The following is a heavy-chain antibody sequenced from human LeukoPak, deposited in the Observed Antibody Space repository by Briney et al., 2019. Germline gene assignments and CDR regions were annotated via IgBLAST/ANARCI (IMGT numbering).Heavy chain of an antibody. V-gene: IGHV1-69*04. Sequence: ASVKVSCKASGGTFSSYAISWVRQAPGQGLEWMGRIIPILGIANYAQKFQGRVTITADKSTSTAYMELSSLRSEDTAVYYCARSYSLLVTPQLAAAGTDGYWGQGTLVTVSS. CDR2: IIPILGIA. CDR1: GGTFSSYA. CDR3: ARSYSLLVTPQLAAAGTDGY. D-gene: IGHD6-13*01. J-gene: IGHJ4*02.